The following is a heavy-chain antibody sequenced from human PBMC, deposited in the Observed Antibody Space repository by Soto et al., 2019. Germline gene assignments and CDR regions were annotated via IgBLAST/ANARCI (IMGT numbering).Heavy chain of an antibody. J-gene: IGHJ3*01. CDR3: VKRGRNWGAFEF. D-gene: IGHD7-27*01. Sequence: VQLLESGGALVQPGGSLRLSCVASGFILNNYARSWFRQAPGKGREWVLTIGGTDGDSGGVPWYEDSVEGGFTISRGSSANTLFLHMDNLRAEDSALYYCVKRGRNWGAFEFWGQGTKVVVSS. V-gene: IGHV3-23*01. CDR2: IGGTDGDSGGVP. CDR1: GFILNNYA.